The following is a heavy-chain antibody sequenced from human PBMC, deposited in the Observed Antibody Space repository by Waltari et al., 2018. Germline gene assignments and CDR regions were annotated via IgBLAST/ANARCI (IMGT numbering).Heavy chain of an antibody. CDR2: ISPIFGTA. V-gene: IGHV1-69*08. Sequence: QVQLVQSGAEVKKPGSSVKVSCKASGGTFSSYAISWVRQAPGQGLEWMGRISPIFGTANYAQKFQGRVTITADKSTSTAYMELSSLRSEDTAVYYCARDGEQWLAGYFQHWGQGTLVTVSS. CDR1: GGTFSSYA. J-gene: IGHJ1*01. CDR3: ARDGEQWLAGYFQH. D-gene: IGHD6-19*01.